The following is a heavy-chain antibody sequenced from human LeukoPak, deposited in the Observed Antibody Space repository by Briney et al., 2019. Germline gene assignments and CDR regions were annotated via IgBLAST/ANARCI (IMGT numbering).Heavy chain of an antibody. D-gene: IGHD3-3*01. J-gene: IGHJ5*02. CDR1: GGSISSYY. V-gene: IGHV4-59*01. CDR2: IYDSGST. CDR3: ATGRDFWSP. Sequence: PSETLSLTCTVSGGSISSYYWSWIRQPPGKGLEWIGDIYDSGSTNYNPSLKSRVTISVDTSKNQFSLKLSSVTATDTAVYYCATGRDFWSPWGQGTLVTVSS.